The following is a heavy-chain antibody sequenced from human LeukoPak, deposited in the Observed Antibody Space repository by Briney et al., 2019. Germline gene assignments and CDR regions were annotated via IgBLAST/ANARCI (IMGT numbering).Heavy chain of an antibody. CDR2: IIPIFGTA. D-gene: IGHD2-8*02. CDR1: GGTFSSYA. Sequence: GASVRVSCKASGGTFSSYAISWVRQAPGQGLEWMGGIIPIFGTANYAQKFQGRVTITADESTSTAYMELSSLRSEDTAVYYCARVVVWEYYYYGMDVWGQGTTVTVSS. CDR3: ARVVVWEYYYYGMDV. J-gene: IGHJ6*02. V-gene: IGHV1-69*13.